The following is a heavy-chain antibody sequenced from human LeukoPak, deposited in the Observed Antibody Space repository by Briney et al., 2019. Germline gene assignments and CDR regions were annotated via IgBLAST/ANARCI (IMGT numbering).Heavy chain of an antibody. V-gene: IGHV4-59*01. D-gene: IGHD3-16*02. CDR3: ARDYGYPCYFDY. CDR1: GGSISGYS. J-gene: IGHJ4*02. CDR2: IYYSGST. Sequence: SETLSLTCNVSGGSISGYSWSWIRQPPGKGLEWIGSIYYSGSTNYNPSLKSRVTISVDTSKNQFSLRLTSVTAADTAIYYCARDYGYPCYFDYWGQGILVTVSS.